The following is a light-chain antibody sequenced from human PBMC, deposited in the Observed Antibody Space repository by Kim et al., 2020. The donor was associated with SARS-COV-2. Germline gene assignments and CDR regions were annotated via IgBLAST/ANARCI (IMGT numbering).Light chain of an antibody. CDR3: QQYNTLWT. V-gene: IGKV1-5*03. Sequence: SASVGDRVIITCRANQTVNRWLAWYQHKPGQGPKLLIFGASSLQSGVPLRFSGSGAGTEFTLTISSLQPDDFGTYYCQQYNTLWTFGQGTKVDIK. CDR2: GAS. J-gene: IGKJ1*01. CDR1: QTVNRW.